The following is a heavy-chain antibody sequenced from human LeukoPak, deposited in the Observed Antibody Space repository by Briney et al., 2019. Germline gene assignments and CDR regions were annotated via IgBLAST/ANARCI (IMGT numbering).Heavy chain of an antibody. Sequence: ASVKVSCKASGYTFTSYAMNRVRQAPGQGLEWMGWINTNTGNPTYAQGFTGRFVFSLDTSVSTAYLQISSLKAEDTAVYYCARDSGWFGELLGAFDIWGQGTMVTVSS. CDR2: INTNTGNP. CDR3: ARDSGWFGELLGAFDI. D-gene: IGHD3-10*01. CDR1: GYTFTSYA. V-gene: IGHV7-4-1*02. J-gene: IGHJ3*02.